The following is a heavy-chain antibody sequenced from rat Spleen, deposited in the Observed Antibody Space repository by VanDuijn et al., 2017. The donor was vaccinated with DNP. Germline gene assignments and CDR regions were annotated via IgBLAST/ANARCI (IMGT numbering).Heavy chain of an antibody. CDR1: GFTFSNYG. CDR2: ISPSGGST. CDR3: AKSAYSSYAMDA. V-gene: IGHV5S13*01. D-gene: IGHD1-2*01. Sequence: EVQLVESGGGLVQPGRSLKLSCEVSGFTFSNYGMAWVRQAPTKGLEWVASISPSGGSTYYRDSVKGRFTISRDNAKSTLYLQMDSLRSEDTATYYCAKSAYSSYAMDAWGQGTSVTVSS. J-gene: IGHJ4*01.